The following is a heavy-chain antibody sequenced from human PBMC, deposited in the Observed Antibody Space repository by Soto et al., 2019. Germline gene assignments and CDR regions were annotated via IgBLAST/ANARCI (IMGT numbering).Heavy chain of an antibody. D-gene: IGHD3-3*01. CDR2: INSDGSST. J-gene: IGHJ4*02. V-gene: IGHV3-74*01. CDR3: ARGPSESPSFGVVMKY. Sequence: GGSLRLSCAASGFTFSSYWMHWVRQAPGKGLVWVSRINSDGSSTSYADSVKGRFTISRDNAKNTLYLQMNSLRAEDTAVYYCARGPSESPSFGVVMKYWGQGTLVTVSS. CDR1: GFTFSSYW.